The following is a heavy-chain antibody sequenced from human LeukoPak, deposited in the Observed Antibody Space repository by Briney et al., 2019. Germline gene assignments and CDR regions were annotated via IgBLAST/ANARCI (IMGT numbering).Heavy chain of an antibody. CDR3: ARDGLGYSSSSN. CDR1: GFTFSTYW. Sequence: GGSLRLSCAASGFTFSTYWMSWVRQAPGKGLEWVANIRQDGSKIYYVDSVKGRFTISRDNAKNSLYLQMNSLRAEDTAVYYCARDGLGYSSSSNWGQGTLVTVSS. J-gene: IGHJ4*02. CDR2: IRQDGSKI. D-gene: IGHD6-6*01. V-gene: IGHV3-7*01.